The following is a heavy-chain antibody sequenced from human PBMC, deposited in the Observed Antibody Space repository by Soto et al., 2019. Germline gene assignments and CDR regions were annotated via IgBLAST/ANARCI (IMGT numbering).Heavy chain of an antibody. CDR1: GFTFSSYA. CDR3: ARAADDYGFWSGYLY. J-gene: IGHJ4*02. Sequence: EVQLLESGGGLVQPGGSLILSCAASGFTFSSYAMSWVRQAPGKGLEWVSSISDSGGSSYYGHSVKGRFTISRDNSKNTLYLQMNNLRAEDTAVYFCARAADDYGFWSGYLYWGQGTLVSVSS. CDR2: ISDSGGSS. D-gene: IGHD3-3*01. V-gene: IGHV3-23*02.